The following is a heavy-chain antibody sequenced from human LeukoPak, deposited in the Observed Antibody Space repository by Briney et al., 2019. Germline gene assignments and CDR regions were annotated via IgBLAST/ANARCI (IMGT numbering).Heavy chain of an antibody. CDR1: GFTFDDYT. J-gene: IGHJ6*03. CDR3: ARVHCSSTSCWSHYYYYYMDV. D-gene: IGHD2-2*01. CDR2: ISSSSSTI. V-gene: IGHV3-48*01. Sequence: GGSLRLSCAASGFTFDDYTMHWVRQAPGKGLEWVSYISSSSSTIYYADSVKGRFTISRDNAKNSLYLQMNSLRAEDTAVYYCARVHCSSTSCWSHYYYYYMDVWGKGTTVTVSS.